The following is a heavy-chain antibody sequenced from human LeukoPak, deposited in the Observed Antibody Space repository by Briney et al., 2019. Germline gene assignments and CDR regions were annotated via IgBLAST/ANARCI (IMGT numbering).Heavy chain of an antibody. Sequence: SETLSLSCAVYGGSFSGYYWSWIRQPPGKGLEWIGEINHSGSTNYNPSHKSRVTISVDTSKNQFSLKLSSVTAADTAVYYCARDSGPGTDIVATRGYFDYWGQGTLVTVSS. V-gene: IGHV4-34*01. CDR2: INHSGST. CDR1: GGSFSGYY. D-gene: IGHD5-12*01. CDR3: ARDSGPGTDIVATRGYFDY. J-gene: IGHJ4*02.